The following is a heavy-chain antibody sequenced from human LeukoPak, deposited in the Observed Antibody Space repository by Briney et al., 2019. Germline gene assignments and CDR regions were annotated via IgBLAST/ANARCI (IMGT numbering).Heavy chain of an antibody. D-gene: IGHD2-15*01. CDR2: IYTSGST. CDR3: ARDLVVVADGGGAFDI. J-gene: IGHJ3*02. Sequence: SQTLSPTCTVSGGSISSGSYYWSWIRQPAGKGLEWIGRIYTSGSTDYNPSLKSRVTISVDTSKNQFSLKVSSVTAADTAVYYCARDLVVVADGGGAFDIWGQGTMVTVSS. CDR1: GGSISSGSYY. V-gene: IGHV4-61*02.